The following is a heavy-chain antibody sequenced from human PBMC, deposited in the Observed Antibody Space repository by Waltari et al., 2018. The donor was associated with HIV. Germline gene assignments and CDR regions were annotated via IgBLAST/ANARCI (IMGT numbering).Heavy chain of an antibody. V-gene: IGHV3-9*01. Sequence: EVQLVESGGGSVQPGRSLRLSCPASGTTFDDYALHWVRQPPGKGLEWVSGISWNSGDIAYADSVKGRFTISRDNTKNSLFLQMNSVRVEDTALYYCVKDGASTIFGVLNGMDVWGQGTTVTVSS. D-gene: IGHD3-3*01. CDR3: VKDGASTIFGVLNGMDV. CDR2: ISWNSGDI. CDR1: GTTFDDYA. J-gene: IGHJ6*02.